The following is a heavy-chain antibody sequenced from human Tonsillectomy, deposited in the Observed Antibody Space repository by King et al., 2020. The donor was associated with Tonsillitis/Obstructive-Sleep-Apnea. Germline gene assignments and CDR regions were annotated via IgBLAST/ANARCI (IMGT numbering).Heavy chain of an antibody. CDR2: ISWDGGST. V-gene: IGHV3-43*01. Sequence: QLVQSGGVVVQPGGSLRLSCAASGFTFDDYTMHWVRQAPGKGLEWVSLISWDGGSTDYADSVKGRFTISRDNSKNSLYLQMNSLRTEDTALYYCAKGSRAEVVVTDFDYWGQGTLVTVSS. D-gene: IGHD2-15*01. CDR3: AKGSRAEVVVTDFDY. CDR1: GFTFDDYT. J-gene: IGHJ4*02.